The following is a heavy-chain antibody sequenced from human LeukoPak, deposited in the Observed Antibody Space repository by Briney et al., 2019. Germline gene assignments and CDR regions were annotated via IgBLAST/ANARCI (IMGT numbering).Heavy chain of an antibody. J-gene: IGHJ6*02. CDR2: ISSSSNYI. V-gene: IGHV3-21*01. Sequence: GGSLRLSCAASGFTFSSYSMNWVRQAPGKGLEWVSSISSSSNYIYYADSVKGRFTISRDNAKNSLYLQMNSLRAEDTAVYYCARGTAAADIYSSYYGMDVWGQGTTVTVSS. D-gene: IGHD6-13*01. CDR1: GFTFSSYS. CDR3: ARGTAAADIYSSYYGMDV.